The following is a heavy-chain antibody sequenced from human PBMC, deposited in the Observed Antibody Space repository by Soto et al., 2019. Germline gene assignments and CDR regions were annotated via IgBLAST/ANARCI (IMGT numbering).Heavy chain of an antibody. J-gene: IGHJ6*02. Sequence: QVQLQQSGPRLVKPSETLSLTCTVSSGPDRSHNWGWIRQPPGRGLEWIGYVYYTGDTAYNPSLRGRVTISADTSTNEISLTVNSVTAADTAVYYCVRQGIDSLHGLVDVWGQGTTVSVSS. CDR1: SGPDRSHN. CDR2: VYYTGDT. V-gene: IGHV4-59*08. CDR3: VRQGIDSLHGLVDV. D-gene: IGHD2-15*01.